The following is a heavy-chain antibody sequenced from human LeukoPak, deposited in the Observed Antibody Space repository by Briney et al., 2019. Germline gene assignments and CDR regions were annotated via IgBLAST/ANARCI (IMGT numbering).Heavy chain of an antibody. CDR1: GGSFSGYY. V-gene: IGHV4-34*01. Sequence: PSETLSLTCAVYGGSFSGYYWSWIRQPPGKGLEWNGEINHSGSTNYNPSLKSRVTISVDTSKNQFSLKLSSVTAADTAVYYCATASIMITFGGVIVDDYWGQGTLVTVSS. J-gene: IGHJ4*02. D-gene: IGHD3-16*02. CDR2: INHSGST. CDR3: ATASIMITFGGVIVDDY.